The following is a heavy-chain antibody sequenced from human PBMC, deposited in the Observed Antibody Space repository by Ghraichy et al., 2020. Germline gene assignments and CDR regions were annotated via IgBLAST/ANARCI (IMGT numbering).Heavy chain of an antibody. V-gene: IGHV1-69*08. D-gene: IGHD3-9*01. J-gene: IGHJ4*02. Sequence: SVKVSCKASGDNISSFSIMWVRQAPGQGLEWMGGIIPILGTTDYAQRFQDRATITADKSMSVVYLELRSLRPEDTAVFYCARETADLTCDVWGQGTLVTVSS. CDR2: IIPILGTT. CDR1: GDNISSFS. CDR3: ARETADLTCDV.